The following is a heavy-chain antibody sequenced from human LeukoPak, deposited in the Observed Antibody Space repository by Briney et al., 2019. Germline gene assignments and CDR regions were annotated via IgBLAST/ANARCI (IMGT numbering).Heavy chain of an antibody. Sequence: GGSLRLSCAVSGITLSNYGMSWFRQAPGKGLEWIGFISGGTTEYAASVKGRFTISRDDSTSIAYLQMNSLTTEDTAVYYCSRGSGWLSVYWGQGTLVTVSS. CDR2: ISGGTT. CDR1: GITLSNYG. CDR3: SRGSGWLSVY. V-gene: IGHV3-49*03. J-gene: IGHJ4*02. D-gene: IGHD6-19*01.